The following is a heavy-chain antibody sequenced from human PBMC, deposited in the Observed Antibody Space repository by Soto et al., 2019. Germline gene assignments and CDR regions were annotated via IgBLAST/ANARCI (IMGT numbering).Heavy chain of an antibody. CDR2: ISGNSGHA. CDR1: GFPFSNYA. Sequence: EVELLESGGAFIQPGGSLRLSCAASGFPFSNYAMAWVRQASGKGLEWVSGISGNSGHAFYADSVKGRFTSSRDNSRNTLYLQLESLRAADTATYYCARAPSEYIWGSYLRYFEYWGQGTLVAVSS. J-gene: IGHJ4*02. CDR3: ARAPSEYIWGSYLRYFEY. D-gene: IGHD3-16*02. V-gene: IGHV3-23*01.